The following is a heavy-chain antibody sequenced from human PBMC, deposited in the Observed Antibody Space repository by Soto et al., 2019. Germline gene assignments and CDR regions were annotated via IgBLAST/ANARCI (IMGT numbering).Heavy chain of an antibody. Sequence: QVQLVQSGAEVKKPGASVKVSCKTSGYTFTGYHVHWVRQAPGQGLEWMGWIHPNSGGTSYAQKLQGRVTMTRDTSISTAYMELSRLRSDDTAVYYCARILSEEVGALHYWGQGTLVTVSS. J-gene: IGHJ4*02. CDR2: IHPNSGGT. CDR3: ARILSEEVGALHY. V-gene: IGHV1-2*02. CDR1: GYTFTGYH. D-gene: IGHD1-26*01.